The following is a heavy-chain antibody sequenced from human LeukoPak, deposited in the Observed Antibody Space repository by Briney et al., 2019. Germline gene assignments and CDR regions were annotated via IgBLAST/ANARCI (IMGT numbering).Heavy chain of an antibody. V-gene: IGHV4-4*02. CDR3: ARYPIAAAGQPGGY. D-gene: IGHD6-13*01. CDR2: IYHGGST. J-gene: IGHJ4*02. CDR1: GGSFSSSNW. Sequence: SETLSLTCAVYGGSFSSSNWWSWVRQPPGKGLEWIGEIYHGGSTNYNPSLRSRVTISVDKSQNQFSLKLSSVTAADTAVYYCARYPIAAAGQPGGYWGQGTLVTVSS.